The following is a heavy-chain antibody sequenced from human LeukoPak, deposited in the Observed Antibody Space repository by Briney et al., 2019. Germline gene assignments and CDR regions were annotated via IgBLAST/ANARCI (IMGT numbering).Heavy chain of an antibody. CDR3: ARVRVLPRGYSYGDPRSSRYYFDY. V-gene: IGHV3-66*01. CDR1: GFTVSSNY. D-gene: IGHD5-18*01. Sequence: GGSLRLSCAASGFTVSSNYMSWVRQAPGKGLEWVSVIYSGGSTYYADSVKGRFTISRDNSKNTLYLQMNSLRAEDTAVYYCARVRVLPRGYSYGDPRSSRYYFDYWGQGTLVTVSS. J-gene: IGHJ4*02. CDR2: IYSGGST.